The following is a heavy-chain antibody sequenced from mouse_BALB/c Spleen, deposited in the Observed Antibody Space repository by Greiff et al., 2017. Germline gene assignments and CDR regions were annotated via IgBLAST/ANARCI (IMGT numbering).Heavy chain of an antibody. CDR1: GYSITSDYA. CDR2: ISYSGST. D-gene: IGHD2-10*01. V-gene: IGHV3-2*02. CDR3: ARSAFYGNYEAWFAY. J-gene: IGHJ3*01. Sequence: VQLKQSGPGLVKPSQSLSLTCTVTGYSITSDYAWNWIRQFPGNKLEWMGYISYSGSTSYNPSLKSRISITRDTSKNQFFLQLNSVTTEDTATYYCARSAFYGNYEAWFAYWGQGTLVTVSA.